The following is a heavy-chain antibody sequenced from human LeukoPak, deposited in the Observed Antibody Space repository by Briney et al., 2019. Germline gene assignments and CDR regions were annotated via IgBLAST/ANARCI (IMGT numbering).Heavy chain of an antibody. Sequence: ASVKVSCKASGYTFTSYGISWVRQAPGQGLEWMGWISAYNGNTKYAQKLQGRVTMTTDTSTSTAYMELRRLRSDDTAVYYCARDYYGSGNALYWGQGTLVTVSS. D-gene: IGHD3-10*01. CDR3: ARDYYGSGNALY. V-gene: IGHV1-18*01. CDR1: GYTFTSYG. J-gene: IGHJ4*02. CDR2: ISAYNGNT.